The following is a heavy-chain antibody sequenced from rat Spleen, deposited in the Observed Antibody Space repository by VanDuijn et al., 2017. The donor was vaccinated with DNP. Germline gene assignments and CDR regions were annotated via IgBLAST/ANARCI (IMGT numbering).Heavy chain of an antibody. Sequence: EVQLVESGGGLVQPGRSLKLSCAASGFTFSAYYLAWVRQAPAKGLEWVANIGSAAYAPYYGDSVKGRFTISRDNAKSTLYLQMNSLRSEDMATYYCVRWNSGHFDYWGQGVMVTVSS. CDR2: IGSAAYAP. CDR3: VRWNSGHFDY. CDR1: GFTFSAYY. V-gene: IGHV5-22*01. D-gene: IGHD4-3*01. J-gene: IGHJ2*01.